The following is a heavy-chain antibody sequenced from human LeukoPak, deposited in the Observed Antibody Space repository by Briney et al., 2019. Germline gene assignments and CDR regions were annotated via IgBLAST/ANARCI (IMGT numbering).Heavy chain of an antibody. CDR2: IDHSGST. V-gene: IGHV4-34*01. CDR1: GGSFSGYY. J-gene: IGHJ4*02. Sequence: SETLSLTCAVYGGSFSGYYWSWIRQPPGKGLEWIGEIDHSGSTNYNPSLKSRVTISVDTSKNQFSLKLSSVTAADTAVYYCARGHSSGYYLDYWGQGTLVTVSS. CDR3: ARGHSSGYYLDY. D-gene: IGHD3-22*01.